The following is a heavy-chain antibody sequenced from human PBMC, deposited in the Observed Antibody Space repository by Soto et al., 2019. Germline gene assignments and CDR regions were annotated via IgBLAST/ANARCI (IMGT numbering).Heavy chain of an antibody. Sequence: SETLSLTCTVSGGSISSGGYYWSWIRQHPGKGLEWIGYIYYSGSTYYNPSLKSRVTISVDTSKNQFSLKLSSVTAADTAVYYCARWAAARPDYYYYGMDVWGQGTTVTVS. CDR2: IYYSGST. D-gene: IGHD6-6*01. CDR3: ARWAAARPDYYYYGMDV. J-gene: IGHJ6*02. V-gene: IGHV4-31*03. CDR1: GGSISSGGYY.